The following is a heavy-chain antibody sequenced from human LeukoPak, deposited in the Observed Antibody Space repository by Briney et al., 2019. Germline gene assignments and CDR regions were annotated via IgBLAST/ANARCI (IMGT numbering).Heavy chain of an antibody. Sequence: PGGSLRLSCAASGFTFSSYAMSWVRQAPGKGLEWVSAISGSGGSTYYADSVKGWFTISRDNSKNTLYLQMNSLRAEDTAVYYCAKDPTMIVVVIPDYWAREPWSPSPQ. V-gene: IGHV3-23*01. CDR3: AKDPTMIVVVIPDY. CDR1: GFTFSSYA. J-gene: IGHJ4*02. D-gene: IGHD3-22*01. CDR2: ISGSGGST.